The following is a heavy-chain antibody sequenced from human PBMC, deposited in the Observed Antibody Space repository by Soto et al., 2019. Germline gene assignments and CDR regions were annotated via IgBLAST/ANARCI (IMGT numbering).Heavy chain of an antibody. V-gene: IGHV1-18*01. CDR2: ISLYSDGT. CDR3: ARVVPGSEAWFGP. D-gene: IGHD2-2*01. CDR1: GYTIYNYG. J-gene: IGHJ5*02. Sequence: ASVKASSKTSGYTIYNYGITWVRQDPGQPLEWLGWISLYSDGTNYAQKFQGRVSMTTDTSTTTAYMELRSLRSDDTAVYYCARVVPGSEAWFGPWGQGTLVTVPS.